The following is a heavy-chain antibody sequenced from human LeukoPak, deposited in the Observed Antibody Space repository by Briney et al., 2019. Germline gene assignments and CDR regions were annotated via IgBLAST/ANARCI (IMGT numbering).Heavy chain of an antibody. V-gene: IGHV3-23*01. CDR2: ISGSGGNT. CDR3: AKGSYYDSSGSFYFDY. J-gene: IGHJ4*02. Sequence: GGSLRLSCAASGFTFSSYAMSWVRQAPGKGLEWVSGISGSGGNTYYADSVKGRFTISRDNSKNTLYVQVNSLGTEDTAAYYCAKGSYYDSSGSFYFDYWGQGTLVTVSS. D-gene: IGHD3-22*01. CDR1: GFTFSSYA.